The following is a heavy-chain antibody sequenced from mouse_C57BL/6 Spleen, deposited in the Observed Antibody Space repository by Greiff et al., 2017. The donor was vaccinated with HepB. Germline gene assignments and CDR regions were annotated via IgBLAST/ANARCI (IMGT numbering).Heavy chain of an antibody. CDR3: ARKWGYFDV. CDR1: GYTFTDYN. J-gene: IGHJ1*03. D-gene: IGHD1-3*01. Sequence: EVKLVESGPELVKPGASVKIPCKASGYTFTDYNMDWVKQSHGKSLEWIGDINPNNGGTIYNQKFKGKATLTVDKSSSTAYMELRSLTSEDTAVYYCARKWGYFDVWGTGTTVTVSS. CDR2: INPNNGGT. V-gene: IGHV1-18*01.